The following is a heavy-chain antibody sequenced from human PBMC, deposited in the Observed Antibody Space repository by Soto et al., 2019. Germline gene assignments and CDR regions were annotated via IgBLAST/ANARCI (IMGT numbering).Heavy chain of an antibody. Sequence: SETLSLTCTVSGGSISSSSYYWGWIRQPPGKGLEWIGSIYYSGSTYYNPSLKSRVTISVDTSKNQFSLKLSSVTAADTAVYYCARHKGGGSYIFDYWGQGTLVTVSS. CDR3: ARHKGGGSYIFDY. CDR1: GGSISSSSYY. D-gene: IGHD2-15*01. J-gene: IGHJ4*02. CDR2: IYYSGST. V-gene: IGHV4-39*01.